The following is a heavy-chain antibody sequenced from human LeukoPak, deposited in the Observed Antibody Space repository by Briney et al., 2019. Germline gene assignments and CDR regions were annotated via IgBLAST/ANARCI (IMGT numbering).Heavy chain of an antibody. CDR2: ISYDGKDK. Sequence: PGGSLRLSCAASGFTFSRYGMHWVRQAPGMGLEWVAVISYDGKDKHYADSVKGRFTISRDNSKNTLYLQMNSLRAEDTDVYYCAKDRDTYGSIYYFDDWGQGTLVTVSS. CDR1: GFTFSRYG. V-gene: IGHV3-30*18. D-gene: IGHD5-18*01. J-gene: IGHJ4*02. CDR3: AKDRDTYGSIYYFDD.